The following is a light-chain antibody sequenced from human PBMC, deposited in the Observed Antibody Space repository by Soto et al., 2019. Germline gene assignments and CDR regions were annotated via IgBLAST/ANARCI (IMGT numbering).Light chain of an antibody. CDR3: QLYSSYSPWT. CDR1: QSISNW. J-gene: IGKJ1*01. V-gene: IGKV1-5*03. CDR2: KAS. Sequence: IQMTQSPSTLSASVGDTVTITCRASQSISNWVAWYQQKPGKAPKLLIYKASTLESGVPSRFSGSESGIQFTLTISNLQPDDFATYFCQLYSSYSPWTFGQGTKV.